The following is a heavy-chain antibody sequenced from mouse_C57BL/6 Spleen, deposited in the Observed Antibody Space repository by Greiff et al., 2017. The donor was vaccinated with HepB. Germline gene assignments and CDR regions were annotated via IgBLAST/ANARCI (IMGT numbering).Heavy chain of an antibody. CDR1: GYTFTDYE. CDR3: TNYYGSSYGFAY. CDR2: IDPETGGT. V-gene: IGHV1-15*01. D-gene: IGHD1-1*01. Sequence: QVQLKESGAELVRPGASVTLSRKASGYTFTDYEMHWVKQTPVHGLEWIGAIDPETGGTAYNQKFKGKAILTADKSSSTAYMELRSLTSEDSAVYYCTNYYGSSYGFAYWGQGTLVTVSA. J-gene: IGHJ3*01.